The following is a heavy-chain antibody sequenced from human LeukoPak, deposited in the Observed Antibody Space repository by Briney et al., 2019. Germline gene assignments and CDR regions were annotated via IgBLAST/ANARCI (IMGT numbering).Heavy chain of an antibody. V-gene: IGHV3-33*01. D-gene: IGHD2-2*01. J-gene: IGHJ6*02. Sequence: PGGSLRLSCAASGFTFSSYGMHWVRQAPGKGLEWVAVIWHDGSNKYYADSVKGRFTISRDNAKNSLYLQMNSLRAEDTAVYYCARNLRVVVPAATNYYYYGMDVWGQGTTVTVSS. CDR1: GFTFSSYG. CDR2: IWHDGSNK. CDR3: ARNLRVVVPAATNYYYYGMDV.